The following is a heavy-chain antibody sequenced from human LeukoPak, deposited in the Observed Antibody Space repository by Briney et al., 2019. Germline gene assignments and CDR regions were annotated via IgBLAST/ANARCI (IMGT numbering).Heavy chain of an antibody. D-gene: IGHD4-17*01. Sequence: SETLSLTCAVYGGSFSGYYWSWIRQPPGKGLEWIGEINHSGSTNYNPSLKSRVTISVDTSKNQFSLKLSSVTAADTAVYYCARARGTVTTRYYYYYMDVWGKGTTVTVSS. CDR3: ARARGTVTTRYYYYYMDV. CDR1: GGSFSGYY. V-gene: IGHV4-34*01. CDR2: INHSGST. J-gene: IGHJ6*03.